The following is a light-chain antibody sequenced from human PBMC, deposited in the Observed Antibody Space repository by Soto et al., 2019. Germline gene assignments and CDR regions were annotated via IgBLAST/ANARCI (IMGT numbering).Light chain of an antibody. CDR1: QSIRTW. J-gene: IGKJ5*01. V-gene: IGKV1-5*03. CDR2: QAS. Sequence: DIQMTQSPSTLSASVGDRVTITCRASQSIRTWLAWYQQKPGKAPRLLMYQASSLKSGVPSRFSGSGSGTDFTLTISSLQPEDFATYYCQHFKSFPITFGQGTRLEIK. CDR3: QHFKSFPIT.